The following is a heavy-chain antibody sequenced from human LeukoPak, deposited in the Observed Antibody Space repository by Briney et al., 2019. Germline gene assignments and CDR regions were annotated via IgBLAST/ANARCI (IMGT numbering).Heavy chain of an antibody. J-gene: IGHJ5*02. V-gene: IGHV4-31*03. CDR3: ARAAVAGNWFDP. CDR1: GGSISSGGYY. CDR2: IYYSGST. Sequence: SRTLSLTCTVSGGSISSGGYYWSWIRQHPGKGLEWIGYIYYSGSTYYNPSLKSRVTISVDTSKNQFSLKLSSVTAADTAVYYCARAAVAGNWFDPWGQGTLATVSS. D-gene: IGHD6-19*01.